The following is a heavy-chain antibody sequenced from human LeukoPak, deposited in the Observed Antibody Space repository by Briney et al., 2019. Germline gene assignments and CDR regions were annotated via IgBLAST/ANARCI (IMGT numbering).Heavy chain of an antibody. Sequence: GGSLRLSCAASGFPFSNHAMSWVRQPPGKGLEGVAAISNGNTYYADSVRGRFAISRDDSKNMVYLQMNSLRDEDTALYYCVREAGYCASVCLKSNWFDPWGQGTLVTVSS. V-gene: IGHV3-23*01. CDR2: ISNGNT. J-gene: IGHJ5*02. CDR3: VREAGYCASVCLKSNWFDP. D-gene: IGHD2-15*01. CDR1: GFPFSNHA.